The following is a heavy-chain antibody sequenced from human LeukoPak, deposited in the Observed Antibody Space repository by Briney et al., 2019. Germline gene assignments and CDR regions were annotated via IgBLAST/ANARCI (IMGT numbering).Heavy chain of an antibody. CDR1: GGTFSSYA. CDR2: TILIFGTA. Sequence: SVKVSCKASGGTFSSYAISWVRQAPGQGLEWMGGTILIFGTANYAQKFQGRVTITADESTSTAYMELSSLRSEDTAVYYCARPTYLNSAGLYYYYYGMDVWGQGTTVTVSS. V-gene: IGHV1-69*13. J-gene: IGHJ6*02. CDR3: ARPTYLNSAGLYYYYYGMDV. D-gene: IGHD4-23*01.